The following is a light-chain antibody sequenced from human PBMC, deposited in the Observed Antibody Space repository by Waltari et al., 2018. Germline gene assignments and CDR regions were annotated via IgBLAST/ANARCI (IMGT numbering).Light chain of an antibody. CDR2: TAS. CDR1: QTIASY. J-gene: IGKJ3*01. CDR3: QQSYSTPFT. Sequence: DIQMTQSPSSLSASVGDRVSITCRTRQTIASYVNWYQQKPGKAPNLMIYTASNLQSGVPSRFSGSGSGTVFTLTINSLQPQDFATYYCQQSYSTPFTFGPGTKVDIK. V-gene: IGKV1-39*01.